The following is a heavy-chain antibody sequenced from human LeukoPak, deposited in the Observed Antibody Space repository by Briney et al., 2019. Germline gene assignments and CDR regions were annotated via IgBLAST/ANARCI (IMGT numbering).Heavy chain of an antibody. CDR3: ARAMSSYPYQFDY. J-gene: IGHJ4*02. CDR2: IYYSGST. CDR1: GGSISSYY. D-gene: IGHD6-13*01. V-gene: IGHV4-59*01. Sequence: SETLSLTCTVSGGSISSYYWSWIRQPPGKGLEWIGYIYYSGSTNFNPSLKSRITISVDTSKNQFSLKVTSVTAADTAVYYCARAMSSYPYQFDYWGQGTLVTVSS.